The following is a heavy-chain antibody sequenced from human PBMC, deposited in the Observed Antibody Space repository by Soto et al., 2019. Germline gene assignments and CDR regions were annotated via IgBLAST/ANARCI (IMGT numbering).Heavy chain of an antibody. CDR1: GFTFTSSA. CDR2: IVVGSGNT. Sequence: SVKVSCKASGFTFTSSAVQWVRQARGQRLEWIGWIVVGSGNTNYAQKFQERVTITRDMSTSTAYMELSSLRSEDTAVYYCAADGSFPNCSSTSCYDGGADYYYYYGMDVWGQGTTVTAP. V-gene: IGHV1-58*01. J-gene: IGHJ6*02. CDR3: AADGSFPNCSSTSCYDGGADYYYYYGMDV. D-gene: IGHD2-2*01.